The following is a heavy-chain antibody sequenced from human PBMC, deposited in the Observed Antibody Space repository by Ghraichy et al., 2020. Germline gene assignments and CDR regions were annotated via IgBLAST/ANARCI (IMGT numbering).Heavy chain of an antibody. CDR2: ISSSSSYI. J-gene: IGHJ4*02. CDR3: ARDWGIDY. V-gene: IGHV3-21*01. Sequence: GESLNISCAASGFTFSSYSMNWVRQAPGKGLEWVSSISSSSSYIYYADSVKGRFTISRDNAKNSLYLQMNSLRAEDTAVYYCARDWGIDYWGQGTLVTVSS. D-gene: IGHD3-16*01. CDR1: GFTFSSYS.